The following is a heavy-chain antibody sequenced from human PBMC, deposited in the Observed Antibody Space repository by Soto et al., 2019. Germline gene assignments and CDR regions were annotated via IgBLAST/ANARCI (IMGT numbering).Heavy chain of an antibody. CDR3: ARGIHIVVVTVID. V-gene: IGHV3-30-3*01. J-gene: IGHJ4*02. Sequence: PGGSLRLSCAASGFTFSSYAMHWVRQAPGKGLEWVAVISYDGSNKYYADSVKGRFTISRDNSKNTLYLQMNSLRAEYTALYYCARGIHIVVVTVIDWGLGALVTVPS. CDR1: GFTFSSYA. D-gene: IGHD2-21*02. CDR2: ISYDGSNK.